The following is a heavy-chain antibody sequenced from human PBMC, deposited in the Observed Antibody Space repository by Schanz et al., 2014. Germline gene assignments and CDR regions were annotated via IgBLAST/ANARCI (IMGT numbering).Heavy chain of an antibody. CDR1: GGSISSGGYT. Sequence: QVQLRESGPGLVKPSKTLSLTCAVSGGSISSGGYTWSWIRQPPGKGLEWIGYIYYSGSTYYNPSLKSRVTISVDTSKNQFSLMLGSVTAADTAVYYCARAAGPVDYWGQGTLVTVSS. CDR2: IYYSGST. CDR3: ARAAGPVDY. D-gene: IGHD6-13*01. J-gene: IGHJ4*02. V-gene: IGHV4-30-4*07.